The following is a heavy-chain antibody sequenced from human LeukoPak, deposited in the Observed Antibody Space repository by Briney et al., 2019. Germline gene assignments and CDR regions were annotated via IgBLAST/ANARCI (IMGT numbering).Heavy chain of an antibody. CDR3: AREILAPGKAHDY. CDR1: GFTFSSSW. Sequence: GGSLRLSCAASGFTFSSSWMSWVRQAPGKGLDWVANIKQDGSEKFYVDSVKGRFTISRDNAKNSLYLEMNSLRAEDTAVYYCAREILAPGKAHDYWGQGTLVTVSS. J-gene: IGHJ4*02. CDR2: IKQDGSEK. V-gene: IGHV3-7*01.